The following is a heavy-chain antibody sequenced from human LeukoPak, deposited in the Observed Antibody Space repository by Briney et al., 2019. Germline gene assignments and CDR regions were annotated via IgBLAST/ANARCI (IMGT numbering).Heavy chain of an antibody. D-gene: IGHD5-18*01. V-gene: IGHV4-59*01. J-gene: IGHJ4*02. CDR2: IYYSGST. CDR1: GGSITSYY. Sequence: KSSETLSLTCTVSGGSITSYYWSWIRQPPGKGLEWIGYIYYSGSTNCNPSLKSRVTMSLDTSKNQFSLRLSSVTAADTAVYYCASTAPYLYYFDYWAREPWSPSPQ. CDR3: ASTAPYLYYFDY.